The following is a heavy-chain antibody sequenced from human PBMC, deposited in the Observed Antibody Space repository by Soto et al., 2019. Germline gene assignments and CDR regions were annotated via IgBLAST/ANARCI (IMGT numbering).Heavy chain of an antibody. CDR3: ARVKRLIAAAGTRNAFDI. CDR1: SGSISSSNW. J-gene: IGHJ3*02. CDR2: IYHSGST. V-gene: IGHV4-4*02. D-gene: IGHD6-13*01. Sequence: QVQLQESGPGLVKPSGTLSLTCAVSSGSISSSNWWSWVRQPPGKGLEWIGEIYHSGSTNYNPSHKSRVTRSVDKSKNQFTLKLSSVTAADTAVYYCARVKRLIAAAGTRNAFDIWGQGTMVTVSS.